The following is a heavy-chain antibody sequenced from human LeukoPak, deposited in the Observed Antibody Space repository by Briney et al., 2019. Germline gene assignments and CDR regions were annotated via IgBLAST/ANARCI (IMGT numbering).Heavy chain of an antibody. CDR2: IYYSGST. CDR3: ARVVGNTAMDPPRYYYYYMDV. Sequence: SETLSLTCTVSGGSISSSSYYWGWIRQPPGKGLEWIGSIYYSGSTYYNPSLKSRVTISVDTSKNQFSLKLSSVTAADTAVYYCARVVGNTAMDPPRYYYYYMDVWGKGTTVTVSS. V-gene: IGHV4-39*07. J-gene: IGHJ6*03. D-gene: IGHD5-18*01. CDR1: GGSISSSSYY.